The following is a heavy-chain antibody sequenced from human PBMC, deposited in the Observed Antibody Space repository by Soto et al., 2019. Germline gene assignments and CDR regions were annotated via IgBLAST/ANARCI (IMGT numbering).Heavy chain of an antibody. J-gene: IGHJ6*02. CDR2: IYSGGST. D-gene: IGHD3-3*01. CDR3: AKDGQIGSSYYDFWSGYSPNYGMDV. Sequence: PGGSLRLSCAASGCPVSSNYMSWVRQATGKGLEWVSVIYSGGSTYYADSVKGRFTISRDNSKNTLYLQMNSLRAEDTAVYYCAKDGQIGSSYYDFWSGYSPNYGMDVWGQGTTVTVSS. V-gene: IGHV3-66*02. CDR1: GCPVSSNY.